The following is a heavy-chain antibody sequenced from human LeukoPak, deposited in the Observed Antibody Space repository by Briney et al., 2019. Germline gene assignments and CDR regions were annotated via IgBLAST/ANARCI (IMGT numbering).Heavy chain of an antibody. V-gene: IGHV1-18*01. J-gene: IGHJ4*02. Sequence: ASVKVSCKASGYTFSSYGISWVRQAPGQGLEWMGWISTYNGDTHYAQKFQGRVTITADRSTSTAYMELSSLRSEDTAVYYCASGYSYGEIGYWGQGTLVTVSS. CDR3: ASGYSYGEIGY. D-gene: IGHD5-18*01. CDR1: GYTFSSYG. CDR2: ISTYNGDT.